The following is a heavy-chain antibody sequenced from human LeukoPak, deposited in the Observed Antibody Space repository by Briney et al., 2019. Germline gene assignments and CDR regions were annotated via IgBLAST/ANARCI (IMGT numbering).Heavy chain of an antibody. J-gene: IGHJ4*01. V-gene: IGHV3-21*01. CDR3: AINHRDGYSELGY. D-gene: IGHD5-24*01. CDR2: ITSSSTNR. CDR1: GFTFSSYS. Sequence: GGSLRLSCAASGFTFSSYSINWVRQAPGKGLEWVSYITSSSTNRYYADSVKGRFTISRDSAKNSLYLQMNALRAEDTAVYYCAINHRDGYSELGYWGQGTLVTVSS.